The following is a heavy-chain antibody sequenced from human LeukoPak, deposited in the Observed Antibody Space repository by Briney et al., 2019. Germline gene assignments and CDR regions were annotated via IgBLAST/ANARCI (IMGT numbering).Heavy chain of an antibody. V-gene: IGHV1-2*02. J-gene: IGHJ4*02. CDR1: GYTFTGYY. D-gene: IGHD6-19*01. CDR3: ARVTWLDPYSFDY. Sequence: ASVKVSCKASGYTFTGYYMHWVRQAPGQGLEWMGWSHPNSGGTNYAQKFQGRVTMTRDTSISTAYMELSSLRSDDTAVYCCARVTWLDPYSFDYWGQGTLVTVPS. CDR2: SHPNSGGT.